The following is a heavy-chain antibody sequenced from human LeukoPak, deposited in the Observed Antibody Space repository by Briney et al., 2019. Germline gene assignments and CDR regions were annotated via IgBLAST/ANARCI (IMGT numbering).Heavy chain of an antibody. CDR3: ARGGYCSGGSCSEAYYYYYGMDV. V-gene: IGHV3-30-3*01. CDR1: GFTFSSYA. J-gene: IGHJ6*02. CDR2: ISYDGSNK. Sequence: PGGSLRLSCAASGFTFSSYAMHWVRQAPGKGLEWVAVISYDGSNKYYADSVKGRFTISRDNSKNTLYLQMNSLRAEDTAVYYCARGGYCSGGSCSEAYYYYYGMDVWGQGTTVTVSS. D-gene: IGHD2-15*01.